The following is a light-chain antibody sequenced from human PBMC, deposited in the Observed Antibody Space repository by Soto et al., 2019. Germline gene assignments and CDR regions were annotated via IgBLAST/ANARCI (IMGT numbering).Light chain of an antibody. CDR1: QSVSSN. V-gene: IGKV3-15*01. Sequence: EIVMTQSPATLSVSPGERATLSCRASQSVSSNLAWYQQKPGQAPRLLIYGASTRATGIPARFSGSRSGTEFTLTISSLQSEDFAVYYCQHYNTWPYTFGQGTKLEIK. J-gene: IGKJ2*01. CDR2: GAS. CDR3: QHYNTWPYT.